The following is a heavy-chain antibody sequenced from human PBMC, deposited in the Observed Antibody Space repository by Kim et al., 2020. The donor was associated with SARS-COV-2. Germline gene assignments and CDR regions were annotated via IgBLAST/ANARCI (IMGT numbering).Heavy chain of an antibody. CDR3: ARGRLRADAFDV. J-gene: IGHJ3*01. CDR2: ISTSTGDT. D-gene: IGHD2-8*01. Sequence: ASVKVSCKASGYTFSKFDIHWVRQTPGQSLEWVRRISTSTGDTNYVQKLQDRVSMITDTSTTTVYMELTSLRSDDTAVYYCARGRLRADAFDVWGQGTMVTVSS. CDR1: GYTFSKFD. V-gene: IGHV1-18*04.